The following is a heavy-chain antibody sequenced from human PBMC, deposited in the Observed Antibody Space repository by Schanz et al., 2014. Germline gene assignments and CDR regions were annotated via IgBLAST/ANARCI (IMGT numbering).Heavy chain of an antibody. J-gene: IGHJ4*02. V-gene: IGHV3-48*01. CDR2: ISSRSSHI. CDR1: GFTFSSYS. D-gene: IGHD6-13*01. CDR3: AKSQGSSFDS. Sequence: EVQLVESGGGLVQPGGSLRLSCTASGFTFSSYSMNWVRQAPGKGLEWVSSISSRSSHIYYADSVKGRFTMSRDNAKNSVFLQMNSLRAEDTAVYYCAKSQGSSFDSWGQGTLVTVSS.